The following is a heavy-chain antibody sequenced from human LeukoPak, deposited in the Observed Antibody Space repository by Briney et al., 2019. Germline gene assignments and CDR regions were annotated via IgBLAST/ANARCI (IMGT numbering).Heavy chain of an antibody. CDR2: ISSSSSYI. Sequence: GGSLRLSCAASGFTFSSYSMNWVRQAPGKGLEWVSSISSSSSYIYYADSVKGRFTISRDNAKNSLYLQMNSLRAEDTAVYYCARAFEFDWTFDYWGQGTLVTVSS. V-gene: IGHV3-21*01. CDR3: ARAFEFDWTFDY. J-gene: IGHJ4*02. CDR1: GFTFSSYS. D-gene: IGHD1-1*01.